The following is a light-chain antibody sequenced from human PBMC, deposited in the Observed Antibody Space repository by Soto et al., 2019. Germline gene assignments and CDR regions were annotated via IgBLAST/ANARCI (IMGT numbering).Light chain of an antibody. Sequence: EIVLTQSPATRSLSPGERATLSCRASQSVSSYLAWYQQKPGQAPRLLIYDASNRATGIPARFSGSGSGTDFTLTISSLEPEDFAVYYCQQRSNWRWTFGQGTKVEIK. V-gene: IGKV3-11*01. CDR2: DAS. J-gene: IGKJ1*01. CDR1: QSVSSY. CDR3: QQRSNWRWT.